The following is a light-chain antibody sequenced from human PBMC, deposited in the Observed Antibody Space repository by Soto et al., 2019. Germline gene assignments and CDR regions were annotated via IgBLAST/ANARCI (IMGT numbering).Light chain of an antibody. CDR3: QQSHTFWT. J-gene: IGKJ1*01. Sequence: DSQMTQSPSTLSASVCERVTITCRSRHNFTIWLAWYQHKPGKAPIVLIYDVSTLESGVRSRFSGSGSGTEFTLTISSLQPDDSATYYCQQSHTFWTFGQGTKVDIK. V-gene: IGKV1-5*01. CDR1: HNFTIW. CDR2: DVS.